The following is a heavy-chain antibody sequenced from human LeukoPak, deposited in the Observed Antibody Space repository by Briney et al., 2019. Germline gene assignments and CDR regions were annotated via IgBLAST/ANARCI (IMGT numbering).Heavy chain of an antibody. CDR2: MNPNSGNT. V-gene: IGHV1-8*01. CDR1: GYTFTSYG. CDR3: ARGNPTALRFLEWLVTEATEHAFDI. J-gene: IGHJ3*02. D-gene: IGHD3-3*01. Sequence: ASVKVSCKASGYTFTSYGINWVRQATGQGLEWMGWMNPNSGNTGYAQKFQGRVTITRNTSISTAYMELSSLRSEDTAVYYCARGNPTALRFLEWLVTEATEHAFDIWGQGTMVTVSS.